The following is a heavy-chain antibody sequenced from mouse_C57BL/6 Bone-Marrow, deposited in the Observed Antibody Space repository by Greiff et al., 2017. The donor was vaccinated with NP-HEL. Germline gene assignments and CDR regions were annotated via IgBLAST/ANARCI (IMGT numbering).Heavy chain of an antibody. D-gene: IGHD2-2*01. CDR2: IFPGSGST. CDR3: ALPWLRRAWFAY. V-gene: IGHV1-75*01. Sequence: QVQLKQSGPELVKPGASVKISCKASGYTFTDYYINWVKQRPGQGLEWIGWIFPGSGSTYYNEKFKGKATLTVDKSSSTAYMLLSSLTSEDSAVYFCALPWLRRAWFAYWGQGTLVTVSA. CDR1: GYTFTDYY. J-gene: IGHJ3*01.